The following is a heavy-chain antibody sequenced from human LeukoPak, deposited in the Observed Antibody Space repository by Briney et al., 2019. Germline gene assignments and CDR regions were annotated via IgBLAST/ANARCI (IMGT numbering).Heavy chain of an antibody. D-gene: IGHD1-26*01. Sequence: SQTLSLTCAISGDSVSSNSAAWNWIRQSPSRGLEWLGRTYYRSKWYNHYAVSLKSRITINPDTSKNQFSLQLNSVTPEDTATYFCAREGEVGTTWSWFDPWGQGTLVTVSS. CDR2: TYYRSKWYN. J-gene: IGHJ5*02. CDR1: GDSVSSNSAA. CDR3: AREGEVGTTWSWFDP. V-gene: IGHV6-1*01.